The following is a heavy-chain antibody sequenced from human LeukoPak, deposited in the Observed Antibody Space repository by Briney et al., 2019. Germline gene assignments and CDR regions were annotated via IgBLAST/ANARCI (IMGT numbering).Heavy chain of an antibody. Sequence: PGRSLRLSCTASGFTFGDYAMSWFRQAPGKGLEWVSYISSSGSTIYYADSVKGRFTISRDNAKNSLYLQMNSLRAEDTAVYYCARDWVVVDHDAFDIWSQGTMVTVSS. CDR2: ISSSGSTI. D-gene: IGHD3-22*01. CDR3: ARDWVVVDHDAFDI. J-gene: IGHJ3*02. CDR1: GFTFGDYA. V-gene: IGHV3-11*04.